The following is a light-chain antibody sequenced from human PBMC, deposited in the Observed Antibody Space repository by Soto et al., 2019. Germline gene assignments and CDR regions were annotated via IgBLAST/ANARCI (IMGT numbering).Light chain of an antibody. CDR2: DAS. CDR3: QQYGGSPLT. J-gene: IGKJ3*01. CDR1: QSVGRNY. V-gene: IGKV3-20*01. Sequence: EIVLTQSPGTLSLSPGESATLSCRASQSVGRNYLAWFQHKPDQAPRLLIYDASNRATGVPDRFSGSGSGTDFTLSVTRLEPEDFAVYYCQQYGGSPLTFGPGTKVEIK.